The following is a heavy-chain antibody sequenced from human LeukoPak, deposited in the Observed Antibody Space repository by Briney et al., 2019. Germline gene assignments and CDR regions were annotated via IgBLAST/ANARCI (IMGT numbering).Heavy chain of an antibody. CDR2: IYYSVST. CDR3: ARGGYYFDY. J-gene: IGHJ4*02. D-gene: IGHD5-12*01. V-gene: IGHV4-59*01. CDR1: GGSTSIYY. Sequence: SETLSLTCTVDGGSTSIYYWSWIRQPQEGVLEWIGYIYYSVSTNNNRSLKSRVTISVDTSKHQLSLKLASATPADPAWYFCARGGYYFDYWGQGTLVTVSS.